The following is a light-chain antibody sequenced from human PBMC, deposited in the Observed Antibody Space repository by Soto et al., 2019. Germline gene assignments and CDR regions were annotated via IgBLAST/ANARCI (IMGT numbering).Light chain of an antibody. CDR2: GVT. J-gene: IGLJ1*01. V-gene: IGLV2-14*01. CDR3: SSYKTAFFYV. Sequence: QSALTQPASVSGSPGQSITISCTGSSSDIGAFNYVAWYQQHPGKAPKLIIHGVTNRPSGVSSRFSGSKSDYTASLTISGLQAEDEADYYCSSYKTAFFYVFGTGTKVTV. CDR1: SSDIGAFNY.